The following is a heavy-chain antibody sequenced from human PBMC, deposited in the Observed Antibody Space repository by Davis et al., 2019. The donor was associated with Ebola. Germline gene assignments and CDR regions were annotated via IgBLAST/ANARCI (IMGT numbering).Heavy chain of an antibody. CDR2: THPNNVDT. CDR3: ASFGHAGYFDY. J-gene: IGHJ4*02. V-gene: IGHV1-2*06. Sequence: ASVKVSCKASGYTFSDYYIHWVRQAPGQGLEWLGRTHPNNVDTKYEQKFQGRVTMTRDTSISTAYMELSRLRSDDTAVYYCASFGHAGYFDYWGQGTLVTVSS. CDR1: GYTFSDYY. D-gene: IGHD3-3*01.